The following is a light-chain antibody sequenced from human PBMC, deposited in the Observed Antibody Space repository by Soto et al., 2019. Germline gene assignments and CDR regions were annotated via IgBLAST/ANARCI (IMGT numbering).Light chain of an antibody. Sequence: DIQVTQSPSSLSASVGDRVTITCRASQSITTFFHWYQQKPGNAPKLLIYAASSLQTGVPSRFRGRGSGTDFTLTISSLQREDFATYYCQQAYCAGSMFGQGTKVEIK. CDR2: AAS. CDR1: QSITTF. V-gene: IGKV1-39*01. CDR3: QQAYCAGSM. J-gene: IGKJ1*01.